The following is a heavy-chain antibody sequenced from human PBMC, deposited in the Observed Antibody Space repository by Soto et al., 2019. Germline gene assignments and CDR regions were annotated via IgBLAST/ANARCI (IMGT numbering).Heavy chain of an antibody. CDR3: AHSRVTTPFDY. CDR2: IYWDDDK. Sequence: QITLKESGPTLVKPTQTLTLTCTFSGFSLSTSGVGVGWFRQPPGKALEWLALIYWDDDKSYSPSLKSRLTIPKQNSNDQVVLTLNNMDPVDTALCYCAHSRVTTPFDYWGQGTLVTVSS. CDR1: GFSLSTSGVG. V-gene: IGHV2-5*02. D-gene: IGHD4-17*01. J-gene: IGHJ4*02.